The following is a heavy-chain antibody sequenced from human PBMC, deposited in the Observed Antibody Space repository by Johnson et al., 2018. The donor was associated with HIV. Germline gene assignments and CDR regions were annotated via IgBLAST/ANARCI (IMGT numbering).Heavy chain of an antibody. CDR3: VRGRISMTVVDLRGGAFDI. Sequence: QVQLVESGGGVVQPGRSVRLSCSASGLSFSDYGMHWVRQAPGKGLEWVAVISFDGSNEYYTDSVKGRFTISRDNSKNTLYLQMNSLRAEDTAIYYWVRGRISMTVVDLRGGAFDIWGQGTTVTVSS. CDR2: ISFDGSNE. CDR1: GLSFSDYG. J-gene: IGHJ3*02. D-gene: IGHD3-22*01. V-gene: IGHV3-30*04.